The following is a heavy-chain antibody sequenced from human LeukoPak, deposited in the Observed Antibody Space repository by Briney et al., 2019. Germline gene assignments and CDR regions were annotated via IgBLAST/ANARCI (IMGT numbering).Heavy chain of an antibody. CDR2: IWYVGSNK. Sequence: GGSLRLSCTASGFTFSSYTMTWVRQAPGKGLEWVAVIWYVGSNKYYADSVKGRFTIPRDDSKNTLYLQMNSLRVEDTAVYYCARDGGYCSGGSCDWYLDLWGRGTLVTVSS. D-gene: IGHD2-15*01. CDR1: GFTFSSYT. V-gene: IGHV3-33*08. CDR3: ARDGGYCSGGSCDWYLDL. J-gene: IGHJ2*01.